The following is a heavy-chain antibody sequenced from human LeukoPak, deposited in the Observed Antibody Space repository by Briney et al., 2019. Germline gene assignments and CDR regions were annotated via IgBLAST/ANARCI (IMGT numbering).Heavy chain of an antibody. J-gene: IGHJ4*02. V-gene: IGHV4-39*01. CDR1: GGSISSSSYY. D-gene: IGHD3-10*01. CDR3: ARHPLSLWFGESQHPGYFDY. CDR2: IYYSGST. Sequence: SETLSLTCTVSGGSISSSSYYWGWIRQPPGKGLEWIGSIYYSGSTYYNPSLKSRVTISVDTSKNQFSLKLSSVTAADTAVYYCARHPLSLWFGESQHPGYFDYWGQGTLVTVSS.